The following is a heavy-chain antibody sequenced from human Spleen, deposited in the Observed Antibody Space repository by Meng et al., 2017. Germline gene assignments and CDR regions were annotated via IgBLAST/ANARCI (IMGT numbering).Heavy chain of an antibody. V-gene: IGHV3-9*01. CDR1: GFTFDDYA. CDR2: ISWNSGSI. Sequence: GGSLRLSCAASGFTFDDYAMHWVRQAPGKGLEWVSGISWNSGSIGYADSVKGRFTISRDNAKHSLYLQMNSLRAEDTALYYCAKALSFYDSSGDVADAFDIWGQGTMVTVSS. D-gene: IGHD3-22*01. J-gene: IGHJ3*02. CDR3: AKALSFYDSSGDVADAFDI.